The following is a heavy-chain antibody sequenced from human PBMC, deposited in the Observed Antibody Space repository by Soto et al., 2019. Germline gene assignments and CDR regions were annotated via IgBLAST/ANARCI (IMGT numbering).Heavy chain of an antibody. CDR1: GGSISSSSYY. CDR3: SKTDYYYYGMDV. CDR2: IYYGGST. V-gene: IGHV4-39*01. J-gene: IGHJ6*02. Sequence: SETLSLTCTVSGGSISSSSYYWGWIRQPPGKGLEWIGSIYYGGSTFYNPSLKSRVTISVDTSKNQFSLRLSSVTAADTAVYYCSKTDYYYYGMDVWGQGTTVT.